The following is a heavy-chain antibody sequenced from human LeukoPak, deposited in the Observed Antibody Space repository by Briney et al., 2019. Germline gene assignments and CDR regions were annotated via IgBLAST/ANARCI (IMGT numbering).Heavy chain of an antibody. V-gene: IGHV3-48*01. CDR1: GFTFNKHG. D-gene: IGHD2-21*02. CDR2: ISSSSNIK. Sequence: GGSLRLPCGVSGFTFNKHGMNWVRQAPGKGLEWVSYISSSSNIKYYADSVKGRFTISRDNAKNSVYLQMNSLRAEDTAVYYCARWDGDDKDYWGRGTLVTVSS. CDR3: ARWDGDDKDY. J-gene: IGHJ4*02.